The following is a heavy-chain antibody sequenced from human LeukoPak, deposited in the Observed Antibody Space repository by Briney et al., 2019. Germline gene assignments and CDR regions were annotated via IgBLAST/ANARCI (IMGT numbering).Heavy chain of an antibody. J-gene: IGHJ4*02. Sequence: GGSLRLSCAASGFTFSSYAMHWVRQAPGKGLEGVAVISYDGSNKYYADSVKGRFTISRDNSKNTLYLQLNSLRAEDTAVYYCARDEWELRNFDYWGQGTLVTVSA. D-gene: IGHD1-26*01. CDR2: ISYDGSNK. V-gene: IGHV3-30*04. CDR1: GFTFSSYA. CDR3: ARDEWELRNFDY.